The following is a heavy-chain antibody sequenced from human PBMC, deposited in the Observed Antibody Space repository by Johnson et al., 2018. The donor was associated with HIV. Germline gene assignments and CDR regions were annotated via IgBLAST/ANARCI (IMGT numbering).Heavy chain of an antibody. CDR3: ASPEAPYYDILTGYYAAFDI. CDR2: ISGSGNSI. V-gene: IGHV3-11*01. CDR1: GLSFSNFG. J-gene: IGHJ3*02. Sequence: QVQLVESGGGVVQPGKSLTLSCVASGLSFSNFGIHWVRQAPGKGLEWVSYISGSGNSIYYADSVKGRFTISRDNAKNSLYLQMNSLRAEDTAVYYCASPEAPYYDILTGYYAAFDIWGQGTMVTVSS. D-gene: IGHD3-9*01.